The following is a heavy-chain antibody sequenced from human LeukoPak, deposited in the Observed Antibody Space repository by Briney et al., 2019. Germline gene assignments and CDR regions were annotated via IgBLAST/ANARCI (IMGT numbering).Heavy chain of an antibody. Sequence: PSETLSLTCAVYGGSFSGYYWRWIRQPPGKGLEWIGEINHSGSTNYNPSLKSRVTISVDTSKNQFSLKLSSVTAADTAVYYCARGGRHYGDYFRDLNYNWFDPWGQGTLVTVSS. CDR3: ARGGRHYGDYFRDLNYNWFDP. J-gene: IGHJ5*02. CDR2: INHSGST. CDR1: GGSFSGYY. V-gene: IGHV4-34*01. D-gene: IGHD4-17*01.